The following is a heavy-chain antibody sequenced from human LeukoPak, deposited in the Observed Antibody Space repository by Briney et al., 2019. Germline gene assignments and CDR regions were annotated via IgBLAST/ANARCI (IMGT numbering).Heavy chain of an antibody. V-gene: IGHV3-23*01. CDR3: AKEGNSGYADY. J-gene: IGHJ4*02. CDR2: ISGSGGST. D-gene: IGHD5-12*01. Sequence: GGSLRLSCAASGFTFSLYGMSWVRQAPGKWLEWVSAISGSGGSTYYADSVKGRFTISRDNSKNTLYLQMNSLRAEDTAVYYCAKEGNSGYADYWGQGTLVTVSS. CDR1: GFTFSLYG.